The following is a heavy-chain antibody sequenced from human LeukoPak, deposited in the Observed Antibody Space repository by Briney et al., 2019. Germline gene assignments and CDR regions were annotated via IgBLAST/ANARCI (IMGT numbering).Heavy chain of an antibody. J-gene: IGHJ4*02. CDR2: IIPILGIA. Sequence: SVKVSCKASGGTFSSYAISWVRQAPGQGLEWMGKIIPILGIANYAQKFQGRVTITADKSTSTAYMELSSLRSEDTAVYYCARESVEMATIYSDYWGQGTLVTVSS. CDR3: ARESVEMATIYSDY. V-gene: IGHV1-69*04. CDR1: GGTFSSYA. D-gene: IGHD5-24*01.